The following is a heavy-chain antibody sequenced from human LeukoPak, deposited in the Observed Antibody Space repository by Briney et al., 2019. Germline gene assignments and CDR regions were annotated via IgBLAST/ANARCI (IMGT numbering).Heavy chain of an antibody. CDR3: ARDEITVTSSIDY. D-gene: IGHD4-17*01. Sequence: GGSLRLSCAASGFTVSSNYMSWVRQAPGKGLEWVSLISSGDSTYYADSVKGRFTISRDKSKNTLYLQMNSLRAADTAVYYCARDEITVTSSIDYWGQGTLVTVSS. V-gene: IGHV3-66*01. CDR1: GFTVSSNY. J-gene: IGHJ4*02. CDR2: ISSGDST.